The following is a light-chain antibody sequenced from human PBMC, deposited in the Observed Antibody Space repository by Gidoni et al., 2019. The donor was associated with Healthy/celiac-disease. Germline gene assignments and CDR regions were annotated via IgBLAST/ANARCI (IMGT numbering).Light chain of an antibody. CDR3: QQYNSYGT. V-gene: IGKV1-5*01. J-gene: IGKJ1*01. CDR2: DAS. CDR1: QSISSW. Sequence: DIQMTQSPSTLSAFVGDRVTITCRASQSISSWLAWYQQKPGKAPKLLIYDASSLESGVPSRFSGSGSGTEFTLTISSLQPDDFATYYCQQYNSYGTFGQGTKVEIK.